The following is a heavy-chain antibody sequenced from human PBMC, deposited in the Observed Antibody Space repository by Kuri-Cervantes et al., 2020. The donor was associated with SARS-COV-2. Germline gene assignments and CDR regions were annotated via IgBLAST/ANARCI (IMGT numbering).Heavy chain of an antibody. J-gene: IGHJ3*02. D-gene: IGHD3-16*01. Sequence: ASVKVSCKVSGYTLTELSMHWVRQAPGQGLEWMGWISAYNGNTNYAQKLQGRVTMTTDTSTSTAYMELRSLRSDDTAVYYCASPQPWGGGQIDAFDIWGQGTMVTVSS. CDR2: ISAYNGNT. CDR1: GYTLTELS. V-gene: IGHV1-18*01. CDR3: ASPQPWGGGQIDAFDI.